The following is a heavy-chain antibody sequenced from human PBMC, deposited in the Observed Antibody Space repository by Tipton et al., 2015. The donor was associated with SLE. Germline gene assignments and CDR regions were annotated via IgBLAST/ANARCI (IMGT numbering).Heavy chain of an antibody. CDR3: ARARYSNYAWFDP. Sequence: TLSLTCTVSGGSISSYYWSWIRLPPGRGLEWIGYIYYSGSTNYNPSLKSRVTISVDTSKNQFSLKLSSVTAADTAVYYCARARYSNYAWFDPWGQGTLVTVSS. V-gene: IGHV4-59*01. D-gene: IGHD4-11*01. CDR2: IYYSGST. CDR1: GGSISSYY. J-gene: IGHJ5*02.